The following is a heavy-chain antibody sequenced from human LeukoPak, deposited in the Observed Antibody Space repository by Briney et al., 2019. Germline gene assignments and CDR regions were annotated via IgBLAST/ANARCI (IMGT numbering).Heavy chain of an antibody. CDR2: IYPCDSYT. V-gene: IGHV5-51*01. CDR1: GYSFTSYW. D-gene: IGHD3-22*01. Sequence: EAPKISCNGPGYSFTSYWLGWVRQMPGEGLEWMWIIYPCDSYTRYSPSFQGPATISPDKSLRTAYLPWSRLKDSDTAILYRAIAPPYYYDSSGYYGLDPIDIWGQGTMVTVSS. J-gene: IGHJ3*02. CDR3: AIAPPYYYDSSGYYGLDPIDI.